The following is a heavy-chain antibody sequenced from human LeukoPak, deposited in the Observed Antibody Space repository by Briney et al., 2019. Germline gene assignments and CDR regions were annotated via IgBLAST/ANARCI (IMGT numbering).Heavy chain of an antibody. J-gene: IGHJ4*02. Sequence: ASVKVSCKASGYTCTSHYMHWVRQAPGQGLGWMGIINPSGGSTSYAQKFQGRVTMTRDTSTSTVYMELSSLRSEDTAVYYCAREGGQGDYYFGYWGQGTLVTVSS. V-gene: IGHV1-46*01. D-gene: IGHD3-16*01. CDR3: AREGGQGDYYFGY. CDR1: GYTCTSHY. CDR2: INPSGGST.